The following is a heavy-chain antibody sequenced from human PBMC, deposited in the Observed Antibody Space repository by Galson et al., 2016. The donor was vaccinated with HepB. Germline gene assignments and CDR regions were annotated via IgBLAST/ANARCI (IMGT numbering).Heavy chain of an antibody. Sequence: SLRLSCAASGFSFSTYTMSWVRQAPGKGLEWVSGISDRSTRTNYADSVKGRFTISRDDSKNTLYLHMNSLRAEDTAVYYCAKLLVGLLGATTYDYWGQGTLVTVSS. V-gene: IGHV3-23*01. J-gene: IGHJ4*02. CDR2: ISDRSTRT. CDR3: AKLLVGLLGATTYDY. CDR1: GFSFSTYT. D-gene: IGHD1-26*01.